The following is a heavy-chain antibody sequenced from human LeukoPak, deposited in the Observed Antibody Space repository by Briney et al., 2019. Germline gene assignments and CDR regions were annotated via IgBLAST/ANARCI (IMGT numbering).Heavy chain of an antibody. CDR3: AKFRSLTSYFDY. Sequence: GESLKISCKGSGYSFTSYWIGWVRQMPGEGLECMGIIYPGDSDTRYSPSFQGQVPISVDRSISTAYLQWSSLKASDTAMYYCAKFRSLTSYFDYWGQGTLVTVSS. CDR2: IYPGDSDT. J-gene: IGHJ4*02. V-gene: IGHV5-51*01. D-gene: IGHD3-9*01. CDR1: GYSFTSYW.